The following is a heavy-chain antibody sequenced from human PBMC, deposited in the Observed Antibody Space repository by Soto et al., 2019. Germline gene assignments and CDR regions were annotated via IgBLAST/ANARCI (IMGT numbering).Heavy chain of an antibody. D-gene: IGHD6-13*01. V-gene: IGHV4-34*01. CDR1: GGSFSGNC. J-gene: IGHJ4*02. CDR3: ASGRKVYSSSCYVD. Sequence: QVQLQQWGAGLLKPSETLSLTCAVYGGSFSGNCWSWIRQPPGKGLEWIGEINHSGSTNYNPSLKSRVTISVDTSKNQFSLKVSSVTAADTAVYCCASGRKVYSSSCYVDWGQGTLVTVSS. CDR2: INHSGST.